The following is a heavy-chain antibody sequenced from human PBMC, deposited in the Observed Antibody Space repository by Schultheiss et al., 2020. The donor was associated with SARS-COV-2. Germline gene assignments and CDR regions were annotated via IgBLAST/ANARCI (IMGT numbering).Heavy chain of an antibody. CDR3: ARGMGGFGFDY. V-gene: IGHV3-74*01. CDR2: IKTNGSTT. J-gene: IGHJ4*02. CDR1: GFIFSSYW. Sequence: GSLRLSCTASGFIFSSYWMHWVRQAPGKGLVWVSRIKTNGSTTNYADSVKGRFTISRDNAKNTLYLQMNSLRADDTAVYYCARGMGGFGFDYWGQGTLVTVSS. D-gene: IGHD3-3*01.